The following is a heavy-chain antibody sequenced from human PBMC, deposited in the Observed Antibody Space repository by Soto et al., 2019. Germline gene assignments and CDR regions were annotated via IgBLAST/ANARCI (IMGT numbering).Heavy chain of an antibody. V-gene: IGHV1-69*02. CDR3: ASDILTGYPQTDY. J-gene: IGHJ4*02. CDR2: IIPILGIA. CDR1: GGTFSSYT. Sequence: GAXVKVSCKASGGTFSSYTISWVRQAPGQGLEWMGRIIPILGIANYAQKFQGRVTITADKSTSTAYMELSSLRSEDTAVYYCASDILTGYPQTDYWGQGTLVTVSS. D-gene: IGHD3-9*01.